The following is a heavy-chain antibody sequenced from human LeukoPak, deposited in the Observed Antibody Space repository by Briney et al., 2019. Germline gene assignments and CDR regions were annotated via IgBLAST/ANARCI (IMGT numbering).Heavy chain of an antibody. CDR1: GFTFSTYP. V-gene: IGHV3-23*01. J-gene: IGHJ4*02. CDR3: ARVWGTYYFDY. D-gene: IGHD3-16*01. Sequence: GGSLRLSCAASGFTFSTYPMRWVRQAPGKGLEWVSAISASAGATHYADSVRGRFTVSRDNSKSTLYLQMNSLRDEDTAVYYCARVWGTYYFDYWGQGTLVTVSS. CDR2: ISASAGAT.